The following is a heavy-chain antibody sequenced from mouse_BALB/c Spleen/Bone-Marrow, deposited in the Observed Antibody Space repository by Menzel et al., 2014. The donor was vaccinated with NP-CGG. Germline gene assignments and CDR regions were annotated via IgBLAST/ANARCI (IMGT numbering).Heavy chain of an antibody. Sequence: VQLKQSGPELVKPGASVKISFKTSGYTFTDYTLHWVKQSHGKSLEWIGGVNPNIGGTTYNQKFKGKASLTVNKSSTTAYMELRSLTSEDSAVYYCARGRWYYWGQGTTLTVSS. CDR2: VNPNIGGT. D-gene: IGHD2-3*01. CDR1: GYTFTDYT. CDR3: ARGRWYY. V-gene: IGHV1-22*01. J-gene: IGHJ2*01.